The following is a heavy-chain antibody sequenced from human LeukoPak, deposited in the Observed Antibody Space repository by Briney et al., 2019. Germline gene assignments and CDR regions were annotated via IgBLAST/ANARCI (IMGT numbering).Heavy chain of an antibody. V-gene: IGHV4-59*08. CDR2: IYYSGST. D-gene: IGHD5-18*01. CDR3: ARQLGGYSYGYFDY. CDR1: GGSISSYY. J-gene: IGHJ4*02. Sequence: SETLSLTCTVSGGSISSYYWSWIRQPPGKGLEWIGYIYYSGSTNYNPCLKSRVTISVDTSKNQFSLKLSSVTAADTAVYYCARQLGGYSYGYFDYWGQGTLVTVSS.